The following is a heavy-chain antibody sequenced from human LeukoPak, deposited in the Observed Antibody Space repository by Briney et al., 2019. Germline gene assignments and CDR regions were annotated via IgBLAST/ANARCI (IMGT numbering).Heavy chain of an antibody. CDR2: ISYDGTKT. V-gene: IGHV3-30-3*01. Sequence: GGSLRLSCAASGFTFSSHAMHWVRQPPGKGLEWVAAISYDGTKTYYADSVKGRITISRDNFKNALHLQMNSLRAEDTAVYYCVRQMDEGLDVWGQGTMVIVSS. CDR1: GFTFSSHA. J-gene: IGHJ3*01. D-gene: IGHD2-2*03. CDR3: VRQMDEGLDV.